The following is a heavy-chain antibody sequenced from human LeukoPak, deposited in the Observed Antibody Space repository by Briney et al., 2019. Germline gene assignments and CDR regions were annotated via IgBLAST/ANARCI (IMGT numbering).Heavy chain of an antibody. CDR2: ISWNSGSI. J-gene: IGHJ4*02. V-gene: IGHV3-9*01. CDR3: AKGVMYSSSWYDY. D-gene: IGHD6-13*01. Sequence: GGSLRLSCAASGFTFDDYAMHWVRQAPGKGLEWVSGISWNSGSIGYADSVKGRFTISRDNAKNSLYLQMNSPRAEDTALYYCAKGVMYSSSWYDYWGQGTLVTVSS. CDR1: GFTFDDYA.